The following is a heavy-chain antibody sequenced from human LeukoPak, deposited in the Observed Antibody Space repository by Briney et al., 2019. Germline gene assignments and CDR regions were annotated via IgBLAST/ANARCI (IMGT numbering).Heavy chain of an antibody. V-gene: IGHV3-23*01. CDR1: GFTLNKYA. CDR3: AKGEYIVGRAPTY. J-gene: IGHJ4*02. CDR2: IGGSGGNT. Sequence: PGGSLRLSCAASGFTLNKYAMSWVRQAPEKGLEWVSGIGGSGGNTYYADSVKGRFTISRDNSKNTLNLQMNSLRAEDTAMYYCAKGEYIVGRAPTYWGQGTLVTVSS. D-gene: IGHD1-26*01.